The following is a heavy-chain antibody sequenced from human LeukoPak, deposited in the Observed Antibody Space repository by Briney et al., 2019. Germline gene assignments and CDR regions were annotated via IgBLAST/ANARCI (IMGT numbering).Heavy chain of an antibody. D-gene: IGHD5-18*01. CDR2: IRVSDGDT. CDR3: ARSGFSFGYHYFDL. Sequence: ASVKVSCKASGYTFTNYGFHWVRQAPGQGPEWVGWIRVSDGDTKYAQKFQGRVTLTRDTSANTAYMDLWSLRSDDTAVYFCARSGFSFGYHYFDLWGQGTLVTVSS. J-gene: IGHJ4*02. CDR1: GYTFTNYG. V-gene: IGHV1-18*01.